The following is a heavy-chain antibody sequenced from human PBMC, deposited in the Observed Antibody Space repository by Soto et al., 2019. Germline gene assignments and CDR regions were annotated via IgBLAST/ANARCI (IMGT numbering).Heavy chain of an antibody. CDR2: ITSNANRI. J-gene: IGHJ6*02. V-gene: IGHV3-21*01. D-gene: IGHD3-3*01. CDR1: GFTFNKYS. Sequence: GSLLLACSASGFTFNKYSMNWVRQAPGKGLEWVSSITSNANRIYYADSVKVRFTISRDNAQKSVYLQMNSLRVGDTAVYYCERESDFDFWSSNYIDGMDVWGQGTKVTVYS. CDR3: ERESDFDFWSSNYIDGMDV.